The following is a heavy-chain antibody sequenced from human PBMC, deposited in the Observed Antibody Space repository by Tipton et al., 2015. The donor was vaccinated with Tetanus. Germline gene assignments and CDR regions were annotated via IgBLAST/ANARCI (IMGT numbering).Heavy chain of an antibody. J-gene: IGHJ5*02. CDR1: GGSLRSGDYQ. D-gene: IGHD5-24*01. Sequence: TLSLTCSVSGGSLRSGDYQGNWIGQPPGKELGGLAYIYPSGRTNSNYSPRNRITISQDKSKNQFSLRLTSGTAADTAVYYCAREWVHLDGAFDLWGQGILVSVSS. CDR3: AREWVHLDGAFDL. V-gene: IGHV4-61*08. CDR2: IYPSGRT.